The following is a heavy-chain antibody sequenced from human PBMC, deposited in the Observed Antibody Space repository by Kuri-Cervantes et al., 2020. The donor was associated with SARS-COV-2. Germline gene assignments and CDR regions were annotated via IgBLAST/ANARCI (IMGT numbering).Heavy chain of an antibody. CDR3: AKLGGGDYDFWSGYSDYYCGMDV. D-gene: IGHD3-3*01. CDR1: GFTFSSYA. V-gene: IGHV3-23*01. CDR2: ISGSGGST. Sequence: GESLKISCAASGFTFSSYAMSWVRQAPGKGLEWVSAISGSGGSTYYADSVKGRFTISRDNSKNTLYLQMNSLRAEDTAVYYCAKLGGGDYDFWSGYSDYYCGMDVWGQGTTVTVSS. J-gene: IGHJ6*02.